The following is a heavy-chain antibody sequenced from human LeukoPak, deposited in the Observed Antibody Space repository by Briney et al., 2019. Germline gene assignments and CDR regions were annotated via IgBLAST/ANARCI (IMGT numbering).Heavy chain of an antibody. CDR1: GYRFTSYW. CDR2: IYPGDSDT. V-gene: IGHV5-51*01. J-gene: IGHJ4*02. CDR3: GRGGYYSGGIFYYYFDY. Sequence: GESLKISCKGSGYRFTSYWIGWVRQMPGKGLEWMGIIYPGDSDTRYSPSFQGQVTISADKSISTAYLQWSSLKASDTAMYYFGRGGYYSGGIFYYYFDYWGQGTLVTVSS. D-gene: IGHD2-15*01.